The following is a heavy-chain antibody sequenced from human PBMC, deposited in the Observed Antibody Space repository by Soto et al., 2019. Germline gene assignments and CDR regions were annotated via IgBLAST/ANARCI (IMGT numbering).Heavy chain of an antibody. D-gene: IGHD6-13*01. CDR3: AREISSWYFDYFDY. CDR2: INSDGSST. Sequence: GGSLRLSCAASGFTFSSYWMHWVRQAPGKGLVWVSRINSDGSSTSYADSVKGRFTISRDNAKNTLYLQMNSLRAEDTAVYYCAREISSWYFDYFDYWGQGTLVTVSS. CDR1: GFTFSSYW. V-gene: IGHV3-74*01. J-gene: IGHJ4*02.